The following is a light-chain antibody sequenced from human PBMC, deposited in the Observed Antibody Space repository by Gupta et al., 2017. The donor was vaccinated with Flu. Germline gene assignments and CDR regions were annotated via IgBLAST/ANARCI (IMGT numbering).Light chain of an antibody. V-gene: IGKV4-1*01. Sequence: DIVMTQSPDSLAVSLGERATINCKSSQSGLYSSNNKNYLAWYQQKPGQPPKLLIYWASTRESGVPDRFSGSGSGTDFTLTISSLQAEDVAVYYCQQYYSTPYSFGQGTXLEIK. CDR1: QSGLYSSNNKNY. CDR3: QQYYSTPYS. J-gene: IGKJ2*03. CDR2: WAS.